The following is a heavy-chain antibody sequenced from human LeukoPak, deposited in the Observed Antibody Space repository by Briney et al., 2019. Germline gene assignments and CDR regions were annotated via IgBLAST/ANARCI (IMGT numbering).Heavy chain of an antibody. J-gene: IGHJ3*02. CDR3: ARASDYYDSSGYRGAFDI. Sequence: SQTLSLTCTVSGGSISSGNYYWSWIRQPAGKGLEWIGRFYSGGSTTYNPSLKSRVTISADTAKNQVSLKMSSATAADTAVYYCARASDYYDSSGYRGAFDIWGQGTMVTVSS. CDR1: GGSISSGNYY. V-gene: IGHV4-61*02. D-gene: IGHD3-22*01. CDR2: FYSGGST.